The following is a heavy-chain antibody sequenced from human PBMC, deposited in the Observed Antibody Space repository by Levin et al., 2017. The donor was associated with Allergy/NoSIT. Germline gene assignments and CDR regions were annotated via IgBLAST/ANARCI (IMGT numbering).Heavy chain of an antibody. J-gene: IGHJ5*02. Sequence: ASVKVSCKASGYTFTDYYMHWVRQAPGQGLEWMGWINPNSGATNYAQKFLGRVTMTRDTSISTAYMELSGLRSDDTAVYYCARGGPLVVVVPTAWWFDPWGQGTLVTVSS. D-gene: IGHD2-15*01. CDR2: INPNSGAT. V-gene: IGHV1-2*02. CDR3: ARGGPLVVVVPTAWWFDP. CDR1: GYTFTDYY.